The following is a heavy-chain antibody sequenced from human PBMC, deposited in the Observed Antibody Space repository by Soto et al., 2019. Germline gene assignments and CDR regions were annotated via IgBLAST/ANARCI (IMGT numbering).Heavy chain of an antibody. D-gene: IGHD3-10*01. J-gene: IGHJ5*02. V-gene: IGHV3-15*07. Sequence: GGSLRLSCAASGFTFSNAWMNWVRQAPGKGLEWVGRIKSKTDGGTTGYAAPVKGRFTISRDDSKNTLYLQMNSLKTEDTAVYYCTTDSPLYYYGSGSYHWGQGTLVTVSS. CDR3: TTDSPLYYYGSGSYH. CDR1: GFTFSNAW. CDR2: IKSKTDGGTT.